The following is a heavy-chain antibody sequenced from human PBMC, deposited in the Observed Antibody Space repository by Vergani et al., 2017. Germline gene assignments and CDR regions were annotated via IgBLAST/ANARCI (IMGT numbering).Heavy chain of an antibody. CDR2: IYWNDDQ. CDR3: VYKKTGCGTTGCVYPFFYYYYMGL. V-gene: IGHV2-5*04. Sequence: QITLKESGPTLVKPTQTLTLTCTFSGFSLNTHGVSVAWIRQPPGKALDWLALIYWNDDQHYSPSLNNRVTITKDTSKNQVVLTMTNMDYVDTGTYYCVYKKTGCGTTGCVYPFFYYYYMGLWGKGTTVTVSS. D-gene: IGHD1-7*01. J-gene: IGHJ6*03. CDR1: GFSLNTHGVS.